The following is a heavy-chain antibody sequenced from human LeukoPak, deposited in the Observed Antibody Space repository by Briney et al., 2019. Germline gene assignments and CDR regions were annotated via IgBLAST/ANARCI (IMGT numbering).Heavy chain of an antibody. D-gene: IGHD2-15*01. CDR2: ITPDGNAA. J-gene: IGHJ4*02. CDR3: TRSGYSNGYDY. Sequence: PGGSLRLSCVSSGVTFSCNWMHWVRQVPGKGLMAVSRITPDGNAAAYADSVKGRFTISRDNAKNTLYLEMNGLTAEDTALYHCTRSGYSNGYDYWGQGTLVTVSS. CDR1: GVTFSCNW. V-gene: IGHV3-74*03.